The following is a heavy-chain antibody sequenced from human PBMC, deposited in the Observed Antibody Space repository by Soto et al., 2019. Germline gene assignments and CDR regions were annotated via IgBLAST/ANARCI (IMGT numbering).Heavy chain of an antibody. CDR3: VRGRSYSVYDF. CDR1: GGSISGHA. CDR2: IYPSGST. J-gene: IGHJ4*02. V-gene: IGHV4-4*07. D-gene: IGHD5-12*01. Sequence: SETLSLTCTVSGGSISGHAWIWVRQPAGRGLAWIGHIYPSGSTSYNPSLRSRVTMSLDTSNNQIFLNLTSVTAADTAVCYCVRGRSYSVYDFWGPGTLVTVSS.